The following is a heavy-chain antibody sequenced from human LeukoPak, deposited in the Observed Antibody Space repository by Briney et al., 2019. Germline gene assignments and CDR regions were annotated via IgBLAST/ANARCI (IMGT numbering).Heavy chain of an antibody. CDR2: ISSSSSYI. V-gene: IGHV3-21*01. CDR1: GFTFRIYS. CDR3: ARDRYGGYAFDY. Sequence: PGGSLRLSCAASGFTFRIYSMNWVRQAPGKGLEWVSSISSSSSYIYYVDSVKGRFTISRDNAKNSLYLQMSSLRAEDTAVYYCARDRYGGYAFDYWGQGTLVTVSS. D-gene: IGHD5-12*01. J-gene: IGHJ4*02.